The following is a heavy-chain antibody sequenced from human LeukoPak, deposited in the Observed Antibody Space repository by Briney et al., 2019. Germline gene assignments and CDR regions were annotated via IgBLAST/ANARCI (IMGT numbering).Heavy chain of an antibody. CDR1: GFIFSSYW. CDR2: ISTDGSST. CDR3: ARMVGAIRFFDI. Sequence: PGGSLRLSCAASGFIFSSYWMHWFRQGPGKGLVWVSRISTDGSSTSYADSVKGRFTISRDNAKNTLYLQMNSLRAEDTAVYYCARMVGAIRFFDIWGQGTMVTVSS. J-gene: IGHJ3*02. V-gene: IGHV3-74*01. D-gene: IGHD1-26*01.